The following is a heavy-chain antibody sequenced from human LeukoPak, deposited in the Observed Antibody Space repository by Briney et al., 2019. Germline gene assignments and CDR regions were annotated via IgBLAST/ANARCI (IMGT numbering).Heavy chain of an antibody. CDR1: GYTFTGYY. J-gene: IGHJ5*02. V-gene: IGHV1-2*02. Sequence: ASVTVSCKASGYTFTGYYMNWVRQAPGQGLEWMGWINPNSGRTNYAQNFQGRGTMTRDPSISTAYMELSGLTSNDTAVYYCARTREYSSSWYFPPFAPWGQGTLVTVPS. CDR3: ARTREYSSSWYFPPFAP. CDR2: INPNSGRT. D-gene: IGHD6-13*01.